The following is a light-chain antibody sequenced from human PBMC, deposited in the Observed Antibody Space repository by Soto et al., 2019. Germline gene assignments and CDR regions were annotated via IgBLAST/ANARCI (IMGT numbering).Light chain of an antibody. V-gene: IGKV4-1*01. CDR3: QQYYMTPLT. Sequence: DIVMTQSPDSLAVSLGERATINCKSSRSLFYGFNNKDYLAWYQQNPGQPPKLLIYWASTRESGVPDRFSGSGSGTDFTLTISSLKAEDVAVYYCQQYYMTPLTFGGGTKVEIK. CDR2: WAS. CDR1: RSLFYGFNNKDY. J-gene: IGKJ4*01.